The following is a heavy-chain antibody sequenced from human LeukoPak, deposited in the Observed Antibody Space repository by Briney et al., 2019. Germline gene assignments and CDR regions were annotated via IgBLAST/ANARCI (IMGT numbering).Heavy chain of an antibody. J-gene: IGHJ6*03. Sequence: GGSLRLSCAASGFTFSNYEMNWVRQAPGKGLEWVSYIGSGGGSIYYADSVRGRFTSSRDNAKKSLFLQMNSLRAEDTAVYYCARDKAGTTPYYYYSMDVWGKGTTVTVSS. CDR1: GFTFSNYE. CDR2: IGSGGGSI. V-gene: IGHV3-48*03. D-gene: IGHD1-14*01. CDR3: ARDKAGTTPYYYYSMDV.